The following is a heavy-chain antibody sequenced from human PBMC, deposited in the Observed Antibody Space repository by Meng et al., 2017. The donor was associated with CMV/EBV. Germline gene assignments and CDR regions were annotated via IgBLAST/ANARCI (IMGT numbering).Heavy chain of an antibody. CDR1: GFTFSSYW. V-gene: IGHV3-7*01. D-gene: IGHD3-10*01. Sequence: GESLKISCAASGFTFSSYWMSWVRQAPGKGLEWVANIKQDGSEKYYVDSVKGRFTISGDNAKNSLYLQMNSLRAEDTAVYYCARLFTDAFDIWGQGTMVTVSS. CDR3: ARLFTDAFDI. CDR2: IKQDGSEK. J-gene: IGHJ3*02.